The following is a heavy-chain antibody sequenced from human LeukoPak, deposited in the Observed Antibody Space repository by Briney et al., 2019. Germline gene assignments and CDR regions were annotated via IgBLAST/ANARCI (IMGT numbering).Heavy chain of an antibody. J-gene: IGHJ4*02. CDR2: ISSSGTYI. CDR3: ARQLYDTSGPFDY. CDR1: GFTFSSYA. V-gene: IGHV3-21*01. D-gene: IGHD3-22*01. Sequence: GGSLRLSCAGSGFTFSSYAMSWVRQAPGKGLEWVSFISSSGTYIYYADSVKGRFTISRDNARNSLYLQMNSLRAEDTAVYYCARQLYDTSGPFDYWGQGTLVTVSS.